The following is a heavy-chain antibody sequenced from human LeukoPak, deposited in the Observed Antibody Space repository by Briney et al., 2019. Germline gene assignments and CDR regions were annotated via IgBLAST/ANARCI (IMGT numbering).Heavy chain of an antibody. V-gene: IGHV3-23*01. CDR2: VGGDERK. J-gene: IGHJ4*02. CDR1: GFTLTGNA. CDR3: AKDLSWWTAADY. Sequence: GGSLRLSCAASGFTLTGNAMSWVRQAPGRGLEWVSGVGGDERKHYADSVRGRFTISRDNSMNTVHLQMNSLRVEDTAVYYCAKDLSWWTAADYWGQGALVTVSS. D-gene: IGHD2-15*01.